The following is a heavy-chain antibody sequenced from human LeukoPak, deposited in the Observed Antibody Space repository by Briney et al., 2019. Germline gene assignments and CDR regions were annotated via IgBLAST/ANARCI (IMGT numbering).Heavy chain of an antibody. CDR1: GYSFTSYW. Sequence: GESLKISCKGSGYSFTSYWIGWVRQMPGKGLEWMGIIYPGDSDTRYSPSFQGQVTISADKSISTAYLQWSSLKASDTAMYYCARHGGYCSDGSCYSDYFQHWGQGTLVTVSS. CDR2: IYPGDSDT. D-gene: IGHD2-15*01. V-gene: IGHV5-51*01. J-gene: IGHJ1*01. CDR3: ARHGGYCSDGSCYSDYFQH.